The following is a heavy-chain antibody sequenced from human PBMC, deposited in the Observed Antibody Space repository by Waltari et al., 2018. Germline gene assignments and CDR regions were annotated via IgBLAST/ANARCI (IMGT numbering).Heavy chain of an antibody. CDR1: GYTFTGYY. V-gene: IGHV1-2*06. CDR3: GRLYDSSGYYNGDY. D-gene: IGHD3-22*01. Sequence: QVQLVQSGAEVKKPGASVKVSCKASGYTFTGYYMHWVRQAPGQGLEWMGRIKPNSGGTNYEQKFQGRVTMTRDTSISTAYMELSRLRSDDTAVYYCGRLYDSSGYYNGDYWGQGTLVTVSS. J-gene: IGHJ4*02. CDR2: IKPNSGGT.